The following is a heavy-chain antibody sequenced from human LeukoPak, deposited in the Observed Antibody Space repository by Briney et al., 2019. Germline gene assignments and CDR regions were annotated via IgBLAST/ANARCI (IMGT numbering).Heavy chain of an antibody. Sequence: GGCLRLSCATSGFTLSISAMSWVPQPPAKGLEWVSTLSGSGITTYCADSDDGRFTNSKDNSKNTLYVQRSSRRAEDTAVYYCAKGIHSSGWSYLHYGGQGTVVPVSS. V-gene: IGHV3-23*01. J-gene: IGHJ4*02. CDR2: LSGSGITT. CDR1: GFTLSISA. CDR3: AKGIHSSGWSYLHY. D-gene: IGHD6-19*01.